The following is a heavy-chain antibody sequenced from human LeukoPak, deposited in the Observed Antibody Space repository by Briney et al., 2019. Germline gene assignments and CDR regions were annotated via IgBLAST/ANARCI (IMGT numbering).Heavy chain of an antibody. D-gene: IGHD3-10*01. CDR2: INPNSGGT. V-gene: IGHV1-2*02. CDR1: GYTFTGYY. CDR3: ASMYYYGSGSYYERFDY. J-gene: IGHJ4*02. Sequence: GASVKVSCKASGYTFTGYYMHWVRQAPGQGLEWMGWINPNSGGTNYAQKFQGRVTMTRDTSISTAYMELSRLRSEDTAVYYCASMYYYGSGSYYERFDYWGQGTLVTVSS.